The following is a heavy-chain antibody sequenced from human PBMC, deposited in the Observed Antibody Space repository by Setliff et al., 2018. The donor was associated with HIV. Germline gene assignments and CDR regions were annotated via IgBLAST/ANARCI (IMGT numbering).Heavy chain of an antibody. Sequence: SETLSLTCSVSGASVTSSSYYWGWIRQPPGKGLEWIGSIYYGGNTYSNPSLRSRLSISLDTSKNQFSLELYSVTAADTAVYYCATHYGSGSYGPWGPGILVTVSS. CDR3: ATHYGSGSYGP. V-gene: IGHV4-39*01. CDR1: GASVTSSSYY. J-gene: IGHJ5*02. CDR2: IYYGGNT. D-gene: IGHD3-10*01.